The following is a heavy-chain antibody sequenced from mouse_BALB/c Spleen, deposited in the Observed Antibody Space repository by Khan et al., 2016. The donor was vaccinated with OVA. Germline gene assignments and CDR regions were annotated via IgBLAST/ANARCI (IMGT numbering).Heavy chain of an antibody. V-gene: IGHV2-6-1*01. J-gene: IGHJ4*01. Sequence: QVQLKESGPGLVAPSQSLSITCTISGFSLTNYGVHWVRQPPGKGLEGLVVIWSDGNTTYNSVLKSRLSISKDNSKSQVFLKMNSLQTDDTAMYYCARQPYYHYYVMDYWGQGTSVTVSS. CDR3: ARQPYYHYYVMDY. CDR1: GFSLTNYG. D-gene: IGHD2-10*01. CDR2: IWSDGNT.